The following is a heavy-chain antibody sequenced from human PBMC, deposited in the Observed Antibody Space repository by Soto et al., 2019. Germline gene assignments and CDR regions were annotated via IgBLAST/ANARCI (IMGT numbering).Heavy chain of an antibody. D-gene: IGHD3-10*01. CDR2: IYYSGST. V-gene: IGHV4-31*03. CDR1: GGSISSGGYY. Sequence: PSETLSLSYTVSGGSISSGGYYWSWIRQHPGKGLEWIGYIYYSGSTYYNPSLKSRVTISVDTSKNQFSLKLSSVTAADTAVYYCARDRGLDGMDVSGQGTTVTVSS. J-gene: IGHJ6*02. CDR3: ARDRGLDGMDV.